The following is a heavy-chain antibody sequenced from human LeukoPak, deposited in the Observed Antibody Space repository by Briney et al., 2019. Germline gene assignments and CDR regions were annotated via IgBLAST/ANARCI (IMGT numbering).Heavy chain of an antibody. J-gene: IGHJ4*02. D-gene: IGHD3-3*01. CDR1: GYTFTSYY. CDR3: ARDPGYDFWSGWYFDY. V-gene: IGHV1-46*01. CDR2: INPSGGST. Sequence: ASAKVSCKASGYTFTSYYMHWVRQAPGQGLVWMGIINPSGGSTSYAQKFQGRVTMTRDTSTSTVYMELSSLRSEDTAVYYCARDPGYDFWSGWYFDYWGQGTLVTVSS.